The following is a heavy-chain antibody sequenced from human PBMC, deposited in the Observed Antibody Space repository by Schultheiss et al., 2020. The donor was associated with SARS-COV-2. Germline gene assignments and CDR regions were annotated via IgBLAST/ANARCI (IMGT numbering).Heavy chain of an antibody. J-gene: IGHJ4*02. CDR2: IYSGGST. Sequence: GGSLRLSCAASGFTVSSNYMSWVRQAPGKGLEWVSVIYSGGSTYYADSVKGRFTISRDNSKNTLYLQMNSLRAEDTAVYYCASTGGTALTLSSIAVAGPGDYWGQGTLVTVSS. CDR1: GFTVSSNY. CDR3: ASTGGTALTLSSIAVAGPGDY. V-gene: IGHV3-66*01. D-gene: IGHD6-19*01.